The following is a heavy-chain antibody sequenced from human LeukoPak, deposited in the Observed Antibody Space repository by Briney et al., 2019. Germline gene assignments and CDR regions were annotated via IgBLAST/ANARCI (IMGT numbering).Heavy chain of an antibody. CDR2: INPNSGGT. J-gene: IGHJ4*02. CDR1: GYTFTGYY. V-gene: IGHV1-2*02. CDR3: ARVVTVGDRSRALFY. Sequence: GASVKVSCKASGYTFTGYYMHWVRQAPGQGLEWMGWINPNSGGTNYAQKFQGRVTMTRDTSISTAYMELSRLRSDDTAVYYCARVVTVGDRSRALFYWGQGTLVTVSS. D-gene: IGHD1-26*01.